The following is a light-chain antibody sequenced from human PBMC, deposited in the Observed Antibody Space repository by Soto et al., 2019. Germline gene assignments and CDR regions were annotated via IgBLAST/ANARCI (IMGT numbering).Light chain of an antibody. CDR2: GVS. CDR3: YSSRSSSSTFYV. CDR1: SSDLGGSNY. J-gene: IGLJ1*01. V-gene: IGLV2-14*03. Sequence: QSALTQPASVSGSPGQSITISCAGTSSDLGGSNYVSWYQQHPGKAPKLMIYGVSNRPSGVSNRFSGAESGNTASLTISGLQAEDEADYFCYSSRSSSSTFYVFGTGTKLTVL.